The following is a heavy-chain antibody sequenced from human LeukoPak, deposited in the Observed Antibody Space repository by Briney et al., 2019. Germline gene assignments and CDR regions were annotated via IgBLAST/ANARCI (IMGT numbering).Heavy chain of an antibody. D-gene: IGHD6-13*01. V-gene: IGHV3-7*01. CDR1: GFTFTSFW. Sequence: GGSLRLSCAASGFTFTSFWMTWVRHSPGKGLEWGANINRDGTKTTYVDSVKGRFTISRDNAKNSLFLHMSSLRAEDTAVYYCATAPAAADSSWGQGTLVAVSS. J-gene: IGHJ5*02. CDR2: INRDGTKT. CDR3: ATAPAAADSS.